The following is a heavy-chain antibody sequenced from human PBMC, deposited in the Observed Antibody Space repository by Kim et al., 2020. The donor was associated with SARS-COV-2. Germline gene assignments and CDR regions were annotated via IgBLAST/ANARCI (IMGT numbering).Heavy chain of an antibody. V-gene: IGHV1-69*01. CDR3: ARATYDSSGYSSYFDY. D-gene: IGHD3-22*01. Sequence: QKFQGRVTSTADESTSTAYMELSSLRSEDTAVYYCARATYDSSGYSSYFDYWGQGTLVTVSS. J-gene: IGHJ4*02.